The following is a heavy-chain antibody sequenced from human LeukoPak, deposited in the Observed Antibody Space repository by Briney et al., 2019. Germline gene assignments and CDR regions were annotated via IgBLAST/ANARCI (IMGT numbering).Heavy chain of an antibody. Sequence: SETLSLTCTVSGGSISSINYYWGWIRQPPGKGLEWIGYIYYSGSTNYNPSLKSRVTISVDTSKNQFSLRLSSVTAADTAVYYCARGLGDHYDSIKTRFDPWGQGTLVTVSS. D-gene: IGHD3-22*01. CDR1: GGSISSINYY. CDR3: ARGLGDHYDSIKTRFDP. J-gene: IGHJ5*02. V-gene: IGHV4-61*05. CDR2: IYYSGST.